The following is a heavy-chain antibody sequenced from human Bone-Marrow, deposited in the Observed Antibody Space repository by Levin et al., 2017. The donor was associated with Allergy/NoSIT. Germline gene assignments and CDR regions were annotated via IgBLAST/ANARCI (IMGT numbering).Heavy chain of an antibody. CDR3: ARGYCSGGSCYGAAFDI. CDR1: GFIFLNYG. Sequence: GASLPLSFSSSGFIFLNYGMHWVRQAPGPFLSFLAVLWSDGSHKDYAESVKGRFTISRDNSKNTLYLQMNSLRAEETAVYYCARGYCSGGSCYGAAFDIWGQGTMVTVSS. V-gene: IGHV3-33*01. D-gene: IGHD2-15*01. J-gene: IGHJ3*02. CDR2: LWSDGSHK.